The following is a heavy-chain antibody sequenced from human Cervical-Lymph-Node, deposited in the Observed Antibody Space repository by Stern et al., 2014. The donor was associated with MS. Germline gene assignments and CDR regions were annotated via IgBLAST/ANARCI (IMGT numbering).Heavy chain of an antibody. CDR1: GYTFTSYG. CDR3: ARDTHYNDAFDI. J-gene: IGHJ3*02. D-gene: IGHD1-1*01. Sequence: QVQLVQSGAEVKKPGASVKVSCKASGYTFTSYGISWVRQAPGQGLEWKGWIIAYNGKTNYAQKLPGSVTINTDTSTSTAYMELRSLRSDDTAVYYCARDTHYNDAFDIWGQGTMVTVSS. V-gene: IGHV1-18*04. CDR2: IIAYNGKT.